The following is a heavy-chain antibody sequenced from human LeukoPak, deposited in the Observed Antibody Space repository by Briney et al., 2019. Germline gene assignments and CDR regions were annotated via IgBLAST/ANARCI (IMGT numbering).Heavy chain of an antibody. J-gene: IGHJ4*02. Sequence: PSETLSLTCTLSGGSISSYYWSWIRQPPGKGLEWIGYIYYSGSTNYNPSLKSRVTISVDTSKNQFSLKLSSVTAADTAVYYCAREGKQQRFLDYWGQGTLVTVSS. CDR3: AREGKQQRFLDY. CDR1: GGSISSYY. V-gene: IGHV4-59*01. D-gene: IGHD6-13*01. CDR2: IYYSGST.